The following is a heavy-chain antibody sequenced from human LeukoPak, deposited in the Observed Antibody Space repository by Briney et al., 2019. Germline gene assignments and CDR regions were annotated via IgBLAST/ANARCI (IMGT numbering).Heavy chain of an antibody. CDR3: AGFVSAVYYYYYYMDV. V-gene: IGHV4-39*07. CDR2: IYYSGST. D-gene: IGHD2/OR15-2a*01. Sequence: SETLSLTCTVSGGSISSSSYYWGWIRQPPGKGLEWLGSIYYSGSTYYNPSLKSRVTISVDTSKNQFSLKLSSVTAADTAVYYCAGFVSAVYYYYYYMDVWGKGTTVTVS. J-gene: IGHJ6*03. CDR1: GGSISSSSYY.